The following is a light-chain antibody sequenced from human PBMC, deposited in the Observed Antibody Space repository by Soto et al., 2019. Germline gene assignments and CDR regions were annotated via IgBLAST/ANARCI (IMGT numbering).Light chain of an antibody. CDR1: QSVSSSY. CDR3: PHHGTSTPSWT. Sequence: EIVLTQSPGTLSLSPGERATLFCRASQSVSSSYLAWYQQKPGQAPRLLIYGASSRATGIPDRLSGSGSGTDFTLTISRLEPEDIAVYYCPHHGTSTPSWTFGQGTKVESK. J-gene: IGKJ1*01. CDR2: GAS. V-gene: IGKV3-20*01.